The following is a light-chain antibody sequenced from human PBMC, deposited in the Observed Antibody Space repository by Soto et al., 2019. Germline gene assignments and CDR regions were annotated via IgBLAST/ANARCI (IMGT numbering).Light chain of an antibody. Sequence: QSVLTQPASVSGSPGQSITISCTGTSSDVGGYNYVSWYQQHPDKAPQLMIFDVSNRPSGISDRFSGSKSGNTASLTISGLQAEDEADXYCSSYTSTNTLVFGGGTKVTVL. CDR1: SSDVGGYNY. CDR2: DVS. CDR3: SSYTSTNTLV. V-gene: IGLV2-14*03. J-gene: IGLJ2*01.